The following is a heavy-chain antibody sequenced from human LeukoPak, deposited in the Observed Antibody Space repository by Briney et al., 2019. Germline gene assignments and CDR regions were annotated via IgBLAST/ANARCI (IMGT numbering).Heavy chain of an antibody. J-gene: IGHJ5*02. CDR1: GFTFSSYA. Sequence: GGSLSLSRAPSGFTFSSYAMSCVRQAPGKGLECVSSISVSGGCTYYADSVKCRFSISIDNSDNTLYRQMNSRRAEDTAVYYYAKDHRATNTLYYYGGSGYYPNWFDPWGQGTLVTVSS. D-gene: IGHD3-22*01. CDR3: AKDHRATNTLYYYGGSGYYPNWFDP. CDR2: ISVSGGCT. V-gene: IGHV3-23*01.